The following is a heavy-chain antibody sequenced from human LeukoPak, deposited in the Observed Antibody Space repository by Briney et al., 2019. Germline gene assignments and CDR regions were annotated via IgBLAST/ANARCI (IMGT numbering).Heavy chain of an antibody. Sequence: SVKVSCKASGGTFSSYAISWVRQAPGQGLEWIGGIIPIFGTANYAQKFQGRVTITADESTSTAYMELSSLRSEDTAVYYCARGMGVATIYYYYYGMDVWGQGTTVTVSS. CDR1: GGTFSSYA. CDR2: IIPIFGTA. D-gene: IGHD5-12*01. J-gene: IGHJ6*02. CDR3: ARGMGVATIYYYYYGMDV. V-gene: IGHV1-69*13.